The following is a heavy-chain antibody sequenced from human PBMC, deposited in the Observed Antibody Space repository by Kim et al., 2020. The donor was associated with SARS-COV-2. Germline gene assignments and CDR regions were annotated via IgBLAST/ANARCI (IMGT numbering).Heavy chain of an antibody. J-gene: IGHJ4*02. D-gene: IGHD2-15*01. CDR3: ARVLGYCSGGSCPLGY. CDR2: ISSSGSTI. Sequence: GGSLRLSCAASGFTFSDYYMSWIRQAPGKGLEWVSYISSSGSTIHYADSVKGRFTISRDNAKNSLYLQMNSLRAEDTAVYYCARVLGYCSGGSCPLGYWGQGTLVTVSS. V-gene: IGHV3-11*01. CDR1: GFTFSDYY.